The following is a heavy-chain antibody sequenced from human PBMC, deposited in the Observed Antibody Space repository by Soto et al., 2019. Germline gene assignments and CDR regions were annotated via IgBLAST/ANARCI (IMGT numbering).Heavy chain of an antibody. Sequence: QVQLVQSGAEVKKPGSSVEVSCKASGGSFSSYAISWVRQAPVQGLEWMGGIIPIFGAPTYAQKFQGRVTIIADKSTSTAYMELSSLRSEDTALYYCARAGPVSGNHAFDIWGQGTLVTVSS. D-gene: IGHD6-19*01. V-gene: IGHV1-69*06. CDR1: GGSFSSYA. J-gene: IGHJ3*02. CDR3: ARAGPVSGNHAFDI. CDR2: IIPIFGAP.